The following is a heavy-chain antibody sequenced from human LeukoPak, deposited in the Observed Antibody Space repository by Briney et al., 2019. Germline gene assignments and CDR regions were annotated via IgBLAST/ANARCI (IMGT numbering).Heavy chain of an antibody. J-gene: IGHJ5*02. Sequence: SETLSLTCAVYGGSFSGYYWSWIRQPPGKGLEWIGEINHSGNTNYNPSLKSRVTISVDTSKNQFSLKLSSVTAADTAVYYCAISSSWYSGWFDPWGQGTLVTVSS. CDR3: AISSSWYSGWFDP. CDR2: INHSGNT. V-gene: IGHV4-34*01. D-gene: IGHD6-13*01. CDR1: GGSFSGYY.